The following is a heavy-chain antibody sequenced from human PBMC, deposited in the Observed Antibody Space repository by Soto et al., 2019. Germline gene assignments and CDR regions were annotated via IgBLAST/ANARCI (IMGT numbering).Heavy chain of an antibody. D-gene: IGHD4-4*01. Sequence: GGSLRLSCTASGFSFSTYTMNWVRQAPGKGLEWVSAIIGVDSRTFYADSVKGRFTVSRDNSKNMELSSLTFEDTAVYYCARDSYSKYDYWGQGTLVTVSS. V-gene: IGHV3-23*01. CDR1: GFSFSTYT. CDR2: IIGVDSRT. J-gene: IGHJ4*02. CDR3: ARDSYSKYDY.